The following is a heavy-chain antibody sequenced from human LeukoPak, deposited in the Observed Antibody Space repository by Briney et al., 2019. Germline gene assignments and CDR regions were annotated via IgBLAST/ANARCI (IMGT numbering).Heavy chain of an antibody. D-gene: IGHD6-13*01. CDR1: GYTFSNYG. V-gene: IGHV1-18*01. CDR2: ISAYNGNT. CDR3: ARESIAAAGTLLDY. Sequence: ASVKVSCKAFGYTFSNYGISWVRQAPGQGLEWMGWISAYNGNTNYAQKLQGRVTMTTDTSTSTAYMELRSLRSDDTAVYYCARESIAAAGTLLDYWGQGTLVTVSS. J-gene: IGHJ4*02.